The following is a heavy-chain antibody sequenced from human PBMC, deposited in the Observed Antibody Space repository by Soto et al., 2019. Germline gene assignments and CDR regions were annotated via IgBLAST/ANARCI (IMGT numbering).Heavy chain of an antibody. Sequence: EVQLVESGGGLVQPGGSLRLSCAASGFPFSTYWMSWVRQAPGKGLEWVANIKQDGSEKYYVDSVKGRFTISRDNAKNSLYLQMNSLRAEDTAVYYCARGSMVRAVIQKEFDYWGQGTLVTVSS. D-gene: IGHD3-10*01. CDR2: IKQDGSEK. CDR1: GFPFSTYW. J-gene: IGHJ4*02. CDR3: ARGSMVRAVIQKEFDY. V-gene: IGHV3-7*04.